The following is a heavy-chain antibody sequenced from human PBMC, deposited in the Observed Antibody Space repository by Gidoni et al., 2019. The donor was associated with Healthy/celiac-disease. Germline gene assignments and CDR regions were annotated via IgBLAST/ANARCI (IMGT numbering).Heavy chain of an antibody. V-gene: IGHV3-11*01. CDR1: GFTFSDYY. CDR3: ARDRHDFWSGYYQTLYYYYGMDV. Sequence: QVQLVESGGGLVKPGGSLRLSCAASGFTFSDYYMRWIRQAPGKGLEWVSYISSSGSTIYYADSVKGRFTISRDNAKNSLYLQMNSLRAEDTAVYYCARDRHDFWSGYYQTLYYYYGMDVWGQGTTVTVSS. CDR2: ISSSGSTI. J-gene: IGHJ6*02. D-gene: IGHD3-3*01.